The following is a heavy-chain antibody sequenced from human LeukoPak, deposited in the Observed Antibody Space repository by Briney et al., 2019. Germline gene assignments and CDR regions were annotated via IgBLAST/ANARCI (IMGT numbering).Heavy chain of an antibody. Sequence: GASVKVSCKASGYTFTGYYMHWVRQAPGQGLEWMGWINPNSGGTNYAQKFQGRVTMTRDTSISTACMELSRLRSDDTAVYYCARGRVAVAGSYYMDVWGKGTTVTVSS. J-gene: IGHJ6*03. CDR3: ARGRVAVAGSYYMDV. CDR2: INPNSGGT. CDR1: GYTFTGYY. V-gene: IGHV1-2*02. D-gene: IGHD6-19*01.